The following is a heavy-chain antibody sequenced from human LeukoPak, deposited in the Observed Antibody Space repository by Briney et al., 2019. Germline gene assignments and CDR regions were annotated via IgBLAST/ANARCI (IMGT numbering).Heavy chain of an antibody. CDR1: GFTFGSYG. V-gene: IGHV3-30*18. CDR2: ISYDGSNK. Sequence: PGRSPRLSCVASGFTFGSYGIHWVRQAPGKGLEWVAVISYDGSNKYYSDSVKGRFTISRDNSKNTLYLQMNSLRAEDTAVYYCAKDPSMRWLQFSYFDYWGQGTLVTVSS. J-gene: IGHJ4*02. D-gene: IGHD5-24*01. CDR3: AKDPSMRWLQFSYFDY.